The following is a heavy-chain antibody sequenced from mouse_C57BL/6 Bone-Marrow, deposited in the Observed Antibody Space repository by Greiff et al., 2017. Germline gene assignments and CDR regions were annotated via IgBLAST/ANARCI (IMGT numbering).Heavy chain of an antibody. Sequence: QVQLQQSGAELARPGASVKLSCKASGYTFTSYGISWVKQRTGQGLEWIGEIYPRSGNTYYNEKFKGKATLTADKSSSTAYMELRSLTSEDSAVYFCASWDDGYYDYYAMDYWGQGTSVTVSS. CDR3: ASWDDGYYDYYAMDY. D-gene: IGHD2-3*01. CDR2: IYPRSGNT. J-gene: IGHJ4*01. CDR1: GYTFTSYG. V-gene: IGHV1-81*01.